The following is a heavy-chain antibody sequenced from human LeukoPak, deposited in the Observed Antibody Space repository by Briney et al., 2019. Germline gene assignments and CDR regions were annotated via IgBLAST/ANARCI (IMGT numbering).Heavy chain of an antibody. Sequence: SETLSLTCTVSGGSVSSGSYYWSWIRQPPGKGLEWIGYIYYSGSTNYNPSLKSRVTISVDTSKNQFSLKLSSVTAADTAVYYCATERITIFGVVIGRYDAFDIWGQGTMVTVSS. CDR3: ATERITIFGVVIGRYDAFDI. V-gene: IGHV4-61*01. J-gene: IGHJ3*02. D-gene: IGHD3-3*01. CDR2: IYYSGST. CDR1: GGSVSSGSYY.